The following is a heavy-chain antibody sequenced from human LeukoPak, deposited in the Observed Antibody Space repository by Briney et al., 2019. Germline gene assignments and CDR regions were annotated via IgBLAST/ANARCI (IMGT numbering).Heavy chain of an antibody. Sequence: ASVKVSCKASGYTFITYDMHWVRQAPGQRLEWMGWINVGNGDTKYSQKFQGRVTITRDTSACTASMELSSLRSEDTAVYYCARDAGCSSTSCGLDYWGQGTLVTVSS. CDR1: GYTFITYD. CDR2: INVGNGDT. J-gene: IGHJ4*02. D-gene: IGHD2-2*01. CDR3: ARDAGCSSTSCGLDY. V-gene: IGHV1-3*01.